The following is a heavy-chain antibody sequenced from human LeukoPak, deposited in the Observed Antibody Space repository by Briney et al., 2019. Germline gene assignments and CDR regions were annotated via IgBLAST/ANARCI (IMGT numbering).Heavy chain of an antibody. V-gene: IGHV3-23*01. CDR1: GFTFSSYA. CDR3: AKVGDSSGYSPLDY. CDR2: ISGSDRST. D-gene: IGHD3-22*01. Sequence: GGSLRLSCAASGFTFSSYAMSWVRQAPGKGLEWVSAISGSDRSTYYADSVKGRFTISRDNSKNTLYMQMNSLRAEDTAVYYCAKVGDSSGYSPLDYWGQGTLVTVSS. J-gene: IGHJ4*02.